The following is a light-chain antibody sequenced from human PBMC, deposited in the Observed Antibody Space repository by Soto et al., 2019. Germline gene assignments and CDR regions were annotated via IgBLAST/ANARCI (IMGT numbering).Light chain of an antibody. V-gene: IGKV1-9*01. CDR3: QKYNSYSGT. J-gene: IGKJ1*01. CDR1: QVISSY. Sequence: KLTQSPSFLSASAGASDTITCRASQVISSYLACYQQKPGKANKLLIYDASSLESGVKSRFSGSGSGTEFTLTISSMQPDDFATYYCQKYNSYSGTFGQGTKVDI. CDR2: DAS.